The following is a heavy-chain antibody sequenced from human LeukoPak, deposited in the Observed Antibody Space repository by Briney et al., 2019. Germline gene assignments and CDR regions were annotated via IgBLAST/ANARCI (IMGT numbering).Heavy chain of an antibody. J-gene: IGHJ4*02. CDR1: GYTLTELS. Sequence: ASVKVSCKVSGYTLTELSMHWVRQAPGKGLEWMGGFDPEDGETIYAQKFQGRVTMTEDTSTDTAYMELSSLRSEDTAVYYCARDESGTSRFDYWGQGTLVTVSS. CDR2: FDPEDGET. CDR3: ARDESGTSRFDY. D-gene: IGHD1-1*01. V-gene: IGHV1-24*01.